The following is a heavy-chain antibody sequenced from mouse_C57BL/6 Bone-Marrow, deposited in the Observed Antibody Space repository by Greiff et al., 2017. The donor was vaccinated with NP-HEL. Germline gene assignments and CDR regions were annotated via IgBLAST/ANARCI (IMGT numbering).Heavy chain of an antibody. CDR2: IYPRDGST. CDR3: ARRELGLRRDGRAY. Sequence: VQLQQSGPELVKPGASVKLSCKASGYTFTSYDINWVKQRPGQGLEWIGWIYPRDGSTKYNEKFKGQATLTVDTSSRTAYMALHSLTSADSAVDFCARRELGLRRDGRAYWGQGTLVTVSA. V-gene: IGHV1-85*01. CDR1: GYTFTSYD. D-gene: IGHD2-4*01. J-gene: IGHJ3*01.